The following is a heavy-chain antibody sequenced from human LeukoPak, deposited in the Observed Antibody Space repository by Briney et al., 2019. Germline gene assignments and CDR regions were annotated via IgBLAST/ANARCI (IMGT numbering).Heavy chain of an antibody. CDR1: GGSIIDYF. V-gene: IGHV4-4*09. D-gene: IGHD7-27*01. Sequence: SETLSLTCTVSGGSIIDYFRTWIRQPPGRGLEWIGYVYSSGSGNYNPSLKSRVTISVDTSKNQFSLKLSSVTAADTAVYYCARLTPGRFYMDVWGKGTTVTVSS. J-gene: IGHJ6*03. CDR3: ARLTPGRFYMDV. CDR2: VYSSGSG.